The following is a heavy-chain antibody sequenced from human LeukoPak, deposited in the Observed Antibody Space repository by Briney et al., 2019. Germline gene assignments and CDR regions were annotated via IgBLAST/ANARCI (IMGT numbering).Heavy chain of an antibody. D-gene: IGHD3-22*01. J-gene: IGHJ4*03. Sequence: ASVKVSCKVSGYTLTELSMHWVRQAPGKGLEWMGGFDPEDGETIYAQKFQGRVTMTEDTSTDTAYMELSSLRSEDTAVYYCATXXXXXXXSSGYYYFDYWGQGTTVTVSS. CDR1: GYTLTELS. V-gene: IGHV1-24*01. CDR2: FDPEDGET. CDR3: ATXXXXXXXSSGYYYFDY.